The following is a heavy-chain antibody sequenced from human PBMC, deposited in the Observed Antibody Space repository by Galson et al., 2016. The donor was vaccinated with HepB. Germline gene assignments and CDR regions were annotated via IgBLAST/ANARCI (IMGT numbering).Heavy chain of an antibody. CDR3: ARGSPGNSFFDY. CDR1: GDSVSSDSGV. CDR2: TYYRSKWYN. Sequence: CAISGDSVSSDSGVWNWIRQSPSRGLEWLGRTYYRSKWYNHYAESVKSRITINPDTSKNQFSLHLNSVTPEDTAVYYCARGSPGNSFFDYWGQGIQVTVSS. V-gene: IGHV6-1*01. J-gene: IGHJ4*02. D-gene: IGHD1-1*01.